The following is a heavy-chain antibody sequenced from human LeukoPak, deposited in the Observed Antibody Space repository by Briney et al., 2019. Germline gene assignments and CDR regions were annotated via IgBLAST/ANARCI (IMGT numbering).Heavy chain of an antibody. Sequence: ASVKVSCKASGYTFTSYYMHWVRQAPGQGLEWMGWINPNSGGTNYAQKFQGRVTMTRDTSISTAYMELSRLRSDDTAVYYCARDLGSSGTFDYWGQGTLVTVSS. J-gene: IGHJ4*02. D-gene: IGHD1-26*01. CDR2: INPNSGGT. CDR3: ARDLGSSGTFDY. CDR1: GYTFTSYY. V-gene: IGHV1-2*02.